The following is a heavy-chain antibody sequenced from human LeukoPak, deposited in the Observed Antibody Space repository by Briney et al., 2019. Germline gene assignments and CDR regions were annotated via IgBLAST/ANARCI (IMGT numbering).Heavy chain of an antibody. J-gene: IGHJ3*01. CDR2: IYTSGTT. Sequence: SETLSLTCTVSRGSISGDYWSWIRQPPGKGLEWIGLIYTSGTTNYNPSLKSRVTMSLDTSKNQFSLKLSSVTAADTAVYYCVKVFHDWGQGTMGTVSS. CDR3: VKVFHD. CDR1: RGSISGDY. V-gene: IGHV4-4*07.